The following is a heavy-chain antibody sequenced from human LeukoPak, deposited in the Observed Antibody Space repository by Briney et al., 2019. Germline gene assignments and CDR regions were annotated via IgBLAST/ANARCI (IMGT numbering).Heavy chain of an antibody. CDR3: ARDCRRVPAPYYYYYYGMDV. CDR1: GFTFSSYW. Sequence: PGGSLRLSCAASGFTFSSYWMSWVRQAPGKGREWVANIKQDGSEKYYVDSVKGRFTISRDNAKNSLYLQMNSLRAEDTAVYYCARDCRRVPAPYYYYYYGMDVWGQGTTVTVSS. J-gene: IGHJ6*02. CDR2: IKQDGSEK. D-gene: IGHD2-2*01. V-gene: IGHV3-7*01.